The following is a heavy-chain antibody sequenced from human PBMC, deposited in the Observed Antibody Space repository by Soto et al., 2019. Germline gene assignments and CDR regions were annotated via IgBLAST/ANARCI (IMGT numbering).Heavy chain of an antibody. CDR2: ISSSGSTI. Sequence: EVQLVESGGGLVQPGGSLRLSCAASGFTFSSYEMNWVRQAPGKGLEWVSYISSSGSTIYYADSVKGRFTISRDNAKNSLNLQMNSLRADDTAVYYCARSRPSTYYDYVWGSDYYYGMDVWGQGTTVTVSS. V-gene: IGHV3-48*03. CDR1: GFTFSSYE. D-gene: IGHD3-16*01. J-gene: IGHJ6*02. CDR3: ARSRPSTYYDYVWGSDYYYGMDV.